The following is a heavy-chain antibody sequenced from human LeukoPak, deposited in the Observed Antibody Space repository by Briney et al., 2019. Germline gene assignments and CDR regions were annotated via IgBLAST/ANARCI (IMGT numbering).Heavy chain of an antibody. CDR2: IYFSGST. J-gene: IGHJ4*02. D-gene: IGHD5-18*01. Sequence: PSETLSLTCAVYGGSFSGYYWNWIRQPPGKGLEWIGYIYFSGSTNYNPSLKSRVTISIDTSKNQFSLKVSSVTAADTAVYYCARASGYTYGSDYWGQGTLVTVSS. CDR3: ARASGYTYGSDY. CDR1: GGSFSGYY. V-gene: IGHV4-59*01.